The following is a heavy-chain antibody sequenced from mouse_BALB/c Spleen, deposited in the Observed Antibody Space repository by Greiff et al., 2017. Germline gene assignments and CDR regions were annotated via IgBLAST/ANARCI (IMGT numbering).Heavy chain of an antibody. CDR1: GFTFSSYT. CDR2: ISNGGGST. CDR3: ARSTMGYWYFDV. D-gene: IGHD2-1*01. V-gene: IGHV5-12-2*01. Sequence: EVKLMESGGGLVQPGGSLKLSCAASGFTFSSYTMSWVRQTPEKRLEWVAYISNGGGSTYYPDTVKGRFTISRDNAKNTLYLQMSSLKSEDTAMYYCARSTMGYWYFDVWGAGTTVTVSS. J-gene: IGHJ1*01.